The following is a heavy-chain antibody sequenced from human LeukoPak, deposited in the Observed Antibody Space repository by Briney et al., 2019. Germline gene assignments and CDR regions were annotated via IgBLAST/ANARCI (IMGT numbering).Heavy chain of an antibody. V-gene: IGHV1-2*02. J-gene: IGHJ4*02. CDR2: INPNSGGT. D-gene: IGHD3-9*01. Sequence: GASVKVSCKASGYTFTGYYMHWVRQAPGQGLEWMGWINPNSGGTNYAQKFQGRVTMTRDTSISTAYMELSRLRSDDTAVYYCARAKLRYFDWLLASPPYFDYWGQGTLVTVSS. CDR1: GYTFTGYY. CDR3: ARAKLRYFDWLLASPPYFDY.